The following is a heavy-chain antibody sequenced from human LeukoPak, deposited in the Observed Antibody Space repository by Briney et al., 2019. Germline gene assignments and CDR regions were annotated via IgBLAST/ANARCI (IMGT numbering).Heavy chain of an antibody. CDR2: INPNSGGT. Sequence: ASVTVSFKGSGYTFTGYYMHWVRQAPGQGDEWMGWINPNSGGTNYAQKFQGRVTMTRDTSISTAYMELSRLRSDDTAVYYCARHAAVGIRDYWGQGTLVTVSS. V-gene: IGHV1-2*02. CDR1: GYTFTGYY. CDR3: ARHAAVGIRDY. D-gene: IGHD6-19*01. J-gene: IGHJ4*02.